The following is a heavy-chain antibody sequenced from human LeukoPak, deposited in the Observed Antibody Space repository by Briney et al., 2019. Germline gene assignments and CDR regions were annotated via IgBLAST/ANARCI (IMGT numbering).Heavy chain of an antibody. J-gene: IGHJ4*02. D-gene: IGHD3-16*02. Sequence: AASVKVSCKASGYTFTGYYMHWVRQAPGQGLEWMGWINPNSGGTNYAQKFQGRVTMTRDASISTAYMELSRLRSDDTAVYYCARVVLRLGELSYDFWGQGTLVTVSS. CDR3: ARVVLRLGELSYDF. CDR2: INPNSGGT. V-gene: IGHV1-2*02. CDR1: GYTFTGYY.